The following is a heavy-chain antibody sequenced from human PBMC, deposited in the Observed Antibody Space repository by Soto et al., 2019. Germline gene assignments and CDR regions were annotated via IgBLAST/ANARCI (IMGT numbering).Heavy chain of an antibody. D-gene: IGHD6-13*01. J-gene: IGHJ4*02. CDR1: GFTFSSYA. CDR3: ARRGPGTYFDY. V-gene: IGHV3-23*01. Sequence: GGSLRLSCAASGFTFSSYAMNWVRQAPGKGLEWVSVISGSGGSTYYADSVKGRFTISRDNSKNTLYLQMNSLRTEDTAVYYCARRGPGTYFDYWGQGTLVTVSS. CDR2: ISGSGGST.